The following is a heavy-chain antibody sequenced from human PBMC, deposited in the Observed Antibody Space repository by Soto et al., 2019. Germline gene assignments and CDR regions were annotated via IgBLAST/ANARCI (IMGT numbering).Heavy chain of an antibody. CDR3: AKGSNWGVGYYFDY. Sequence: PGGSLRLSCAASESTFSNYVMGWVRQAPGKGLEWVSSITNSGRSTYYADSVKGRFTISRDNSKNTLSLQVNSLRAEDTAVYYCAKGSNWGVGYYFDYWGQGALVTVSS. V-gene: IGHV3-23*01. CDR1: ESTFSNYV. D-gene: IGHD7-27*01. CDR2: ITNSGRST. J-gene: IGHJ4*02.